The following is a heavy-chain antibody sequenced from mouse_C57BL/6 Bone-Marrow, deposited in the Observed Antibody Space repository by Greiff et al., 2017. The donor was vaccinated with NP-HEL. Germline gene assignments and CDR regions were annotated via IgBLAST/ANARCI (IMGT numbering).Heavy chain of an antibody. D-gene: IGHD1-1*01. Sequence: VQLQQSGPVLVKPGASVKMSCKASGYTFTDYYMNWVKQSHGKSLEWIGVINPYNGGTSYNQKFKGKATLTVDKSSSTAYMELNSLTSEDSAVYYCARDGSSYPWFAYWGQGTLVTVSA. V-gene: IGHV1-19*01. CDR1: GYTFTDYY. CDR2: INPYNGGT. J-gene: IGHJ3*01. CDR3: ARDGSSYPWFAY.